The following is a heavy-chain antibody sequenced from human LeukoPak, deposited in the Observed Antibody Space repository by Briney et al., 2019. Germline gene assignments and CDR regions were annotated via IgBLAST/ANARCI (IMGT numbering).Heavy chain of an antibody. CDR3: ARVRSGYYFDY. J-gene: IGHJ4*02. CDR1: GFTFSDYA. Sequence: QPGGSLRLSCAASGFTFSDYAMNWVRQAPGKGLEWVSTISGSGGNTYYAGSVKGRFTISRDNAKNTLYLQMNSLRAGDTAVYYCARVRSGYYFDYWGQGTLVTVSS. D-gene: IGHD3-10*01. CDR2: ISGSGGNT. V-gene: IGHV3-23*01.